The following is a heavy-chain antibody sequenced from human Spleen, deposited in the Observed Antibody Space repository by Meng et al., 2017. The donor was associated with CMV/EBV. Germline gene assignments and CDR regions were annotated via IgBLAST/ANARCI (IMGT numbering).Heavy chain of an antibody. Sequence: GESLKISCAASGFTFSSYEMNWVRQAPGKGLEWVSYISSSGSTIYYADSVKGRFTISRDNSKNTLYLHMNSLRAENSAVFYCARARATGTDTSSPDSWGQGTLVTVSS. V-gene: IGHV3-48*03. CDR3: ARARATGTDTSSPDS. D-gene: IGHD6-13*01. J-gene: IGHJ4*02. CDR1: GFTFSSYE. CDR2: ISSSGSTI.